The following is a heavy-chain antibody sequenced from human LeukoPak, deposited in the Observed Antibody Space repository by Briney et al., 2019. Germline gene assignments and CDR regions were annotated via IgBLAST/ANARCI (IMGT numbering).Heavy chain of an antibody. CDR3: ARSNDYGDYPFDY. Sequence: SETLSLTCAVYGGSFSGYYWSWIRQPPGKGLEWIGEINHSGSTNYNPSLKSRVTMSVDRSQNQFSLRLSTVTAADTAVYYCARSNDYGDYPFDYWGQGTLVTVSS. J-gene: IGHJ4*02. D-gene: IGHD4-17*01. CDR2: INHSGST. CDR1: GGSFSGYY. V-gene: IGHV4-34*01.